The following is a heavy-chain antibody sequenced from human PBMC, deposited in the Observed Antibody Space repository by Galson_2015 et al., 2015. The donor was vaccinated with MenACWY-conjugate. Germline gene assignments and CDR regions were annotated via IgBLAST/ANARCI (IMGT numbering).Heavy chain of an antibody. Sequence: SLRLSCAASGFTFTGYEFNWVRQAPGKGLEWPSYISKSGSPIYYADSVKGRFTISRDNMKKSLFLEMNSLRAGDTGVYYCARVGTWIHQYFYYMDVWGKGTTVTGSS. CDR3: ARVGTWIHQYFYYMDV. J-gene: IGHJ6*03. V-gene: IGHV3-48*03. CDR2: ISKSGSPI. CDR1: GFTFTGYE. D-gene: IGHD5-18*01.